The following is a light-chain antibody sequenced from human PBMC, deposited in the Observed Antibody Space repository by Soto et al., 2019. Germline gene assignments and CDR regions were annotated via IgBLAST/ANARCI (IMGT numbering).Light chain of an antibody. V-gene: IGKV1-12*01. CDR1: QGISQW. Sequence: DIQMTQYPSSVAAAVGDRVTITCRASQGISQWLAWYQHKPGTAPKFLIFGAFSLQRGVPSRFDGSGYWTDFTLTIKSLQPEYVATYYCQQVTTCPRTFGQWTKVEIK. J-gene: IGKJ1*01. CDR3: QQVTTCPRT. CDR2: GAF.